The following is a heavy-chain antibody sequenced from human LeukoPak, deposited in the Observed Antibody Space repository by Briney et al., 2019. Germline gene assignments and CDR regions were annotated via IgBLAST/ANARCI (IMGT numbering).Heavy chain of an antibody. Sequence: PSETLSLTCTVSGYSISSGYYWGWIRQPPGKGLEWIGSIHHSGSTYYKPSLKSRLTISVDTSKNQFSLKRSSVTAADTAVYYCATYSNYIDYWGQGTLVTVSS. J-gene: IGHJ4*02. V-gene: IGHV4-38-2*02. D-gene: IGHD4-11*01. CDR1: GYSISSGYY. CDR2: IHHSGST. CDR3: ATYSNYIDY.